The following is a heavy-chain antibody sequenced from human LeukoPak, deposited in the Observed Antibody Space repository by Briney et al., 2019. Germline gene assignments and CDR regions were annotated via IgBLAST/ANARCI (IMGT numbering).Heavy chain of an antibody. CDR2: FDPENDER. D-gene: IGHD2-21*02. Sequence: ASVKVSCKVSGHTLSELPMYWVRQAPGEGLECIGGFDPENDERIYAQMFRGRVTMTEDTSTNTAYMELSSLRSDETAVYYCATEVTSIVPDYWGQGTLVTVSS. CDR1: GHTLSELP. V-gene: IGHV1-24*01. J-gene: IGHJ4*02. CDR3: ATEVTSIVPDY.